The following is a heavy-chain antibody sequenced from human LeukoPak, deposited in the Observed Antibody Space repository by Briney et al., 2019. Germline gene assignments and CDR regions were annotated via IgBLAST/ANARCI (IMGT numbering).Heavy chain of an antibody. CDR3: ARAVCSGGSCHFDY. CDR2: IIPIFGTA. D-gene: IGHD2-15*01. J-gene: IGHJ4*02. V-gene: IGHV1-69*01. Sequence: SVTVSFKASGGTFIIYAISWVRQAPGQGLEWMGGIIPIFGTANYAQKFQGRVTITADESTSTAYMELSSLRSEDTAVYYCARAVCSGGSCHFDYWGQGTLVTVSS. CDR1: GGTFIIYA.